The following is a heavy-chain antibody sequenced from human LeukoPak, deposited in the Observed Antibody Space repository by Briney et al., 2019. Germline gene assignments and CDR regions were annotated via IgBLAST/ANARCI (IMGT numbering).Heavy chain of an antibody. J-gene: IGHJ5*02. V-gene: IGHV1-8*01. CDR1: GYTFTSYD. D-gene: IGHD3-3*01. CDR2: MNPNSGNT. Sequence: ASVKVSCKASGYTFTSYDINWVRQATGQGLEWMGWMNPNSGNTGYAQKLQGRVTMTRNTSISAAYMELSSLRSEDTAVYYCARGPYYDFWSGYYFSGWGVDWFDPWGQGTLVTVSS. CDR3: ARGPYYDFWSGYYFSGWGVDWFDP.